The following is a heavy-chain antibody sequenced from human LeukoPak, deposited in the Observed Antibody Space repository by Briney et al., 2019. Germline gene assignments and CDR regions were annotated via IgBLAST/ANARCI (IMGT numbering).Heavy chain of an antibody. CDR3: ARDRGGGTFDF. Sequence: PGGSLRLSCAASGFTFNIYAMTWVCQAPGKGLEWVSYISGSSDIISYADSVKGRVAISRDNAKNSLYLQTHSLRAEDTAIYYCARDRGGGTFDFWGQGTMVTVSS. D-gene: IGHD3-10*01. CDR1: GFTFNIYA. J-gene: IGHJ3*01. V-gene: IGHV3-48*01. CDR2: ISGSSDII.